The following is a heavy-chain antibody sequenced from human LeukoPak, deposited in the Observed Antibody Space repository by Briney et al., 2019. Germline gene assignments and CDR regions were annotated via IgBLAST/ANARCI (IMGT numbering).Heavy chain of an antibody. J-gene: IGHJ3*02. CDR2: INHSGST. CDR3: ARPPHLGRGRGAFDI. Sequence: SETLSLTCAVYGGSFSGYYWSWIRQPPGKGLEWIGEINHSGSTNYNPSLKSRVTISVDTSKNQFSLKLSSVTAADTAVYYCARPPHLGRGRGAFDIWGQGTMVTVSS. D-gene: IGHD3-10*01. V-gene: IGHV4-34*01. CDR1: GGSFSGYY.